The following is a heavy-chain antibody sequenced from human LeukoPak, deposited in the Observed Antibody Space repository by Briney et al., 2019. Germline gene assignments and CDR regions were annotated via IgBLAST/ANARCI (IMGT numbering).Heavy chain of an antibody. V-gene: IGHV4-31*03. CDR2: IYYSGST. Sequence: SETLSLTCTVSGGSISSGAYYWNWIRQHPGKGLEWIGYIYYSGSTYYNPSLKSRVTMSVGTSKNQFSLKLSSVTAADTAVYYCAREVIEDWFDPWGQGTLVTVSS. CDR3: AREVIEDWFDP. J-gene: IGHJ5*02. CDR1: GGSISSGAYY. D-gene: IGHD2/OR15-2a*01.